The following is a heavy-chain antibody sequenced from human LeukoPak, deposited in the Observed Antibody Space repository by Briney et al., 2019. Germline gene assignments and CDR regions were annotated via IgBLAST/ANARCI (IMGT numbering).Heavy chain of an antibody. J-gene: IGHJ3*02. CDR3: ATGPGRLGELPYYQLWVFDI. Sequence: ASVKVSCKVSGYTLTELSMHWVRQAPGKGLEWMGSFDPEDGETIYAQKFQGRVTMTEDTSTDTAYMELGSLRSEDTAVYYCATGPGRLGELPYYQLWVFDIWGQGTMVTVSS. V-gene: IGHV1-24*01. CDR2: FDPEDGET. D-gene: IGHD3-16*01. CDR1: GYTLTELS.